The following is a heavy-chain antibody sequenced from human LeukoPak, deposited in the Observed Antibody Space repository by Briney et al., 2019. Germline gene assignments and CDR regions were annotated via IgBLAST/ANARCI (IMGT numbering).Heavy chain of an antibody. Sequence: GGSLRLSCAASVFTFSNYWMSWVRQAPGKGLECVANIKEDGSEKYYVDSVKGRFTISRDNARNSLYLQMNSLRAEDTAVYYCASGRQLGYWGQGTLVTVSS. D-gene: IGHD6-13*01. CDR2: IKEDGSEK. CDR1: VFTFSNYW. V-gene: IGHV3-7*01. CDR3: ASGRQLGY. J-gene: IGHJ4*02.